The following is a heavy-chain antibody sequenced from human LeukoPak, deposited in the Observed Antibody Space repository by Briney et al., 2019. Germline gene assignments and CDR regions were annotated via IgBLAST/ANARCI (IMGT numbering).Heavy chain of an antibody. D-gene: IGHD6-6*01. CDR1: GFTFSGYG. CDR3: AKAKYSSSSYFDY. V-gene: IGHV3-30*02. J-gene: IGHJ4*02. CDR2: IRSDGSVK. Sequence: GGSLRLSCAASGFTFSGYGIHWVRQAPGKGLEWVSFIRSDGSVKYYADSVRGRFTISRDNSKNTLYLQMNSLRAEDTAVYYCAKAKYSSSSYFDYWGQGTLVTVSS.